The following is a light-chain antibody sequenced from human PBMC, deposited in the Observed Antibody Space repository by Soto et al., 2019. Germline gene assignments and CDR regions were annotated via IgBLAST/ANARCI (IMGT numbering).Light chain of an antibody. CDR1: QDISPY. CDR2: SAS. J-gene: IGKJ1*01. Sequence: DVQMTQSTSSLSASVGDRVTITCRASQDISPYVAWYQQKSGRVPELLIYSASTRATGIPARFSGSGSGTEFTLTISSLQPDDFATYYCQQYNSYWTFCHGTKVDIK. V-gene: IGKV1-16*01. CDR3: QQYNSYWT.